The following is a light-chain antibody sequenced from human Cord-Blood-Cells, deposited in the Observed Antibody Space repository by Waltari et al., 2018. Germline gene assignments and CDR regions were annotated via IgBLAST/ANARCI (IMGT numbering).Light chain of an antibody. CDR1: QSVSSN. Sequence: EIVMTQSPASLSVSPGERATLSCRASQSVSSNLAWYQQKPGQAPRLLIYGASTRATGIPARFSSSRSGTEVTLTISSMQSEDYAVYYCQQYNNWPMYTFGQGTKLEIK. CDR3: QQYNNWPMYT. CDR2: GAS. V-gene: IGKV3-15*01. J-gene: IGKJ2*01.